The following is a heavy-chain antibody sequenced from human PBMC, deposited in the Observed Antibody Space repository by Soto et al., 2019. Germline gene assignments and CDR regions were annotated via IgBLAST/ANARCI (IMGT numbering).Heavy chain of an antibody. Sequence: GGSLRLSCAASGFTFSSYAMHWVRQAPGKGLEWVAVISYDGSNKYYADSVKGRFTISRDNSKNTLYLQMNSLRAEDTAVYYCARPPPGVVIVGASFDYWGQGTLVTVSS. CDR1: GFTFSSYA. J-gene: IGHJ4*02. D-gene: IGHD3-3*01. CDR2: ISYDGSNK. V-gene: IGHV3-30-3*01. CDR3: ARPPPGVVIVGASFDY.